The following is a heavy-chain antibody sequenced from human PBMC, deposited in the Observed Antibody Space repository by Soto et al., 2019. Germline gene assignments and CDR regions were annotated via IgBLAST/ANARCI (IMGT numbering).Heavy chain of an antibody. CDR2: ISSGSTTI. CDR1: GFTFSSYS. V-gene: IGHV3-48*02. Sequence: EVQLVESGGGLVQPGGSLRLSCAASGFTFSSYSMNWVRQAPGKGLEWVSYISSGSTTIYYADSVKGRFTISRDNAKNSLYLQMNSQRDEDTAVYYCAKDSGGSGWYPWGQGTLVTVSS. J-gene: IGHJ5*02. CDR3: AKDSGGSGWYP. D-gene: IGHD6-19*01.